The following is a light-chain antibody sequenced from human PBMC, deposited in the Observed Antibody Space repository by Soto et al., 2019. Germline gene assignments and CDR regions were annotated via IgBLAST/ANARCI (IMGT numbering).Light chain of an antibody. CDR3: KQHEAYPRT. CDR1: QNINVW. J-gene: IGKJ1*01. Sequence: DIQMTQSPSTLSASIGDRVTITCRASQNINVWLAWYQQKPGKAPKFLIYQASTLQSGVPLRFSGSSSGTEFTLTIRSLQPDEIATYYCKQHEAYPRTFGQGTKVEI. CDR2: QAS. V-gene: IGKV1-5*03.